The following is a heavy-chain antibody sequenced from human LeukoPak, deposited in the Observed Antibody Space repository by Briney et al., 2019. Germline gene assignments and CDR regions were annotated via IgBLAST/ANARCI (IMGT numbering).Heavy chain of an antibody. CDR2: ISWNSYII. CDR1: GFTFGDYA. J-gene: IGHJ6*03. D-gene: IGHD2-8*01. CDR3: AKDSSPNNFYYMDV. Sequence: GGSLRLSCAASGFTFGDYAMHWVRQAPGKGLEWVSGISWNSYIIEYADSVKGRFTISRDNAKKSLYLQINSLRPEDTAFYYCAKDSSPNNFYYMDVWGKGTTVTISS. V-gene: IGHV3-9*01.